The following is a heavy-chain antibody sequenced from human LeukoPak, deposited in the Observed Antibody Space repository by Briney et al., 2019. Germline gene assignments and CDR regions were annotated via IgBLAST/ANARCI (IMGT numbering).Heavy chain of an antibody. CDR2: IWYDGSNK. CDR3: GKDSGPGSEMAPGGDAFDI. D-gene: IGHD5-24*01. J-gene: IGHJ3*02. Sequence: GGSLRLSCAASGFTFSSYGMHWVRQAPGKGLGWVAVIWYDGSNKYYADSVKGRFTISRDNSKNTLYLQMNSLRAEDTDVYYCGKDSGPGSEMAPGGDAFDIWGQGTMVTVSS. V-gene: IGHV3-33*06. CDR1: GFTFSSYG.